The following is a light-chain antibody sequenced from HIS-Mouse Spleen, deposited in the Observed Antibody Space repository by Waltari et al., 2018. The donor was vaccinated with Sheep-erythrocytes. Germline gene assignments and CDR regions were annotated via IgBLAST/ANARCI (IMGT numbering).Light chain of an antibody. Sequence: DIQLTQSPSFLSASAGDRVTITCRASQGISSYLAWYQQKPGKAPKLLIYAASTLRSGVPSRFRGSGSGTEFTLTISSLQPEDFATYYCQQLNSYPPAFGPGTKVDIK. CDR2: AAS. CDR3: QQLNSYPPA. CDR1: QGISSY. V-gene: IGKV1-9*01. J-gene: IGKJ3*01.